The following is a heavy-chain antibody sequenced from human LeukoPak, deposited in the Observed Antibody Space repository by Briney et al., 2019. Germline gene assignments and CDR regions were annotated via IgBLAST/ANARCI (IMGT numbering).Heavy chain of an antibody. D-gene: IGHD1-26*01. V-gene: IGHV3-23*01. J-gene: IGHJ3*01. CDR1: GFTFSNYA. Sequence: GGSLRLSCVGSGFTFSNYAMSWLRQAPGKGLEWVSAINPSGGDTYYADSVKGRFTISRDSAKHSLHLQMNSLRGDDTALYFCTRDLLSTSPVGICPFDVWGEGATVSASS. CDR3: TRDLLSTSPVGICPFDV. CDR2: INPSGGDT.